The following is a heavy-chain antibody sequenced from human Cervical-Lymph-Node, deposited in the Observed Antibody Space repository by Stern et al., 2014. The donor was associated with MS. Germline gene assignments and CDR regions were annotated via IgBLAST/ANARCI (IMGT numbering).Heavy chain of an antibody. J-gene: IGHJ4*02. V-gene: IGHV5-51*01. Sequence: QLVQSGPEVKRPGESLKISCQASGYTFTSYWIGWVRQMPGKGLEWIALIFPGGSDIRYSPSFQGQVTISADKSSSPAYLQWNTLKASDTAIYYCARQRYFDYWGQGTLVTVSS. CDR1: GYTFTSYW. CDR2: IFPGGSDI. CDR3: ARQRYFDY.